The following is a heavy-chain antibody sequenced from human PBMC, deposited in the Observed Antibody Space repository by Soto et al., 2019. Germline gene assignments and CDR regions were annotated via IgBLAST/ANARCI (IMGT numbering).Heavy chain of an antibody. V-gene: IGHV1-46*01. CDR2: INPSGGST. CDR3: ARGSSCYSTTCYNPAYFGP. D-gene: IGHD2-2*02. Sequence: ASVKVSCKASGYTFTSYYMHWVRQAPGQGLEWMGIINPSGGSTSYAQKFQGRVTMTRDTSTSTVYMELSSLRSEDTAVYYCARGSSCYSTTCYNPAYFGPWGQGTLVTVSS. CDR1: GYTFTSYY. J-gene: IGHJ5*02.